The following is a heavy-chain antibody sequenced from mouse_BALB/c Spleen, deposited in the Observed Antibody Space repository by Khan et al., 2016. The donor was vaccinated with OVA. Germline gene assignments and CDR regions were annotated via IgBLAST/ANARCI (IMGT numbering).Heavy chain of an antibody. CDR3: TRLAYYYDSEGFAY. V-gene: IGHV5-6*01. Sequence: EVELVESGGDLVKPGGSLKLSCAASGFTFSTHGMSWVRRTPDKRLEWVATVSTGGSYTYYPDSVKGRFTISRDNAKNTLYLQMSGLKSEDTAMFYCTRLAYYYDSEGFAYWGQGTLVTVSA. J-gene: IGHJ3*01. CDR2: VSTGGSYT. CDR1: GFTFSTHG. D-gene: IGHD1-1*01.